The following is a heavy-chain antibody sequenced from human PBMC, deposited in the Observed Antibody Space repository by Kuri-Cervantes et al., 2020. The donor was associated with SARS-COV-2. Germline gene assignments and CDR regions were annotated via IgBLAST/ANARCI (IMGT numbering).Heavy chain of an antibody. J-gene: IGHJ4*02. CDR2: IYYSGST. Sequence: ESLKISCTVSGGSISSYYWSWIRQPPGEGLEWIGYIYYSGSTNYNPSLKSRVTISVDTSKNQFSLKLSSVTAADTAVYYCASENWNYFDYWGQGTLVTVSS. D-gene: IGHD1-1*01. CDR1: GGSISSYY. CDR3: ASENWNYFDY. V-gene: IGHV4-59*01.